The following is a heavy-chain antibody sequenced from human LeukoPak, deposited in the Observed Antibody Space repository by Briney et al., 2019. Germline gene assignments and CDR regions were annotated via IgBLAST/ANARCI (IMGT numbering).Heavy chain of an antibody. CDR2: ISGSGGST. Sequence: PGGSLRLSCAASGFTFSRYAMSWVRQAPGKGLEWVSAISGSGGSTYYADSVKGRFTISRDNSKNTLYLQMNSLRAEDTAVYYCAKGLTDILTGYIFDYWGQGTLVTVSS. V-gene: IGHV3-23*01. D-gene: IGHD3-9*01. CDR1: GFTFSRYA. J-gene: IGHJ4*02. CDR3: AKGLTDILTGYIFDY.